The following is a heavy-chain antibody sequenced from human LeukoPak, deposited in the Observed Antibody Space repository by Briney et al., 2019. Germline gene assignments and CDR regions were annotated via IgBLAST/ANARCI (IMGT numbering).Heavy chain of an antibody. CDR2: INPNSGGT. V-gene: IGHV1-2*02. CDR3: TRDVPAAGRALDY. D-gene: IGHD6-13*01. J-gene: IGHJ4*02. CDR1: GYTFTVYY. Sequence: ASVKVSFKSSGYTFTVYYMHWVRQAPGQGLEWMGWINPNSGGTNYAQKFQGRVTMTRDTSISTAYMELSRLRSDDTAVYYCTRDVPAAGRALDYWGEGTLVTVSS.